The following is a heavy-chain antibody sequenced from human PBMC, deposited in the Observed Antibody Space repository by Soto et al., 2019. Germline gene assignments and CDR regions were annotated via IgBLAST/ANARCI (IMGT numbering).Heavy chain of an antibody. CDR2: ISGSGGST. J-gene: IGHJ4*02. CDR1: GFTFSNYA. D-gene: IGHD3-22*01. CDR3: AKDYYDSSGYSYFDY. Sequence: TGGSLRLSCAASGFTFSNYAMSWFRQPPGKGLEWVSAISGSGGSTYYADSVKGRFTISRDNSKNMLYLQMNSVRAEDTAVYYCAKDYYDSSGYSYFDYWGQGTQVTVSS. V-gene: IGHV3-23*01.